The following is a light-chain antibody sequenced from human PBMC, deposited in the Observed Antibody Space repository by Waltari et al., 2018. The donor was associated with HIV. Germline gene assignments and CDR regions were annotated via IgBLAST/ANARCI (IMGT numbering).Light chain of an antibody. J-gene: IGLJ1*01. V-gene: IGLV1-44*01. Sequence: QSVLTQPPSASGTPGQRVTISCSGSSSNIGKNTVNWYQQLPGTAPKLLIYSNNLRPSGVPDRFSGSKSGTSASLAISGLQSEVEADYYCAAWDDSLKGYVFGPGTEVSVL. CDR2: SNN. CDR1: SSNIGKNT. CDR3: AAWDDSLKGYV.